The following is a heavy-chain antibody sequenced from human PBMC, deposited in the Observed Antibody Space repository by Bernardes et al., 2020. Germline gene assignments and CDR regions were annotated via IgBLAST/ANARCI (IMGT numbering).Heavy chain of an antibody. V-gene: IGHV3-21*01. D-gene: IGHD4-17*01. CDR3: ARAINYGHFDFDV. J-gene: IGHJ3*01. Sequence: GGSLRLSCEASGFTFGDYAMNWVRQAPGKGLEWVSSISRNSGAIYYADSVKGRFFTSRDNAERSLSLQMNSVSPDDTATYYCARAINYGHFDFDVWGQGKMDT. CDR1: GFTFGDYA. CDR2: ISRNSGAI.